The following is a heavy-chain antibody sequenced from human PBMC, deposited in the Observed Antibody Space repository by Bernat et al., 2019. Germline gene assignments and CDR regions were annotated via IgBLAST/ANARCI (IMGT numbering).Heavy chain of an antibody. J-gene: IGHJ4*02. D-gene: IGHD3-3*01. CDR2: ISAYNGNT. V-gene: IGHV1-18*01. CDR1: GYTFTSYG. CDR3: ARLAAAYYDFWSGYYPY. Sequence: QVQLVQSGAEVKKPGASVKVSCKASGYTFTSYGISWVRQAPGQGLEWMGWISAYNGNTNYAQKLQGRVSMTTDTSTRTAYMELRSRRSDDTAVYYCARLAAAYYDFWSGYYPYWGQGTLVTVSS.